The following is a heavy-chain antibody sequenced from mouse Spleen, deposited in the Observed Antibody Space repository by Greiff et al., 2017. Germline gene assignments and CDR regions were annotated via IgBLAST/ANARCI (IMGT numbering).Heavy chain of an antibody. CDR3: ARQGYRTFAY. CDR2: ISNGGGST. V-gene: IGHV5-12*01. J-gene: IGHJ3*01. Sequence: DVKLVESGGGLVQPGGSLKLSCAASGFTFSDYYMYWVRQTPEKRLEWVAYISNGGGSTYYPDTVKGRFTISRDNAKNTLYLQMSRLKSEDTAMYYCARQGYRTFAYWGQGTLVTVSA. CDR1: GFTFSDYY.